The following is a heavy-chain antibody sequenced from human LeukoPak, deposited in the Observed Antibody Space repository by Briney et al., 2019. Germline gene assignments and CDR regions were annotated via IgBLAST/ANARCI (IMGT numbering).Heavy chain of an antibody. D-gene: IGHD6-13*01. CDR1: GYTFTGYY. CDR2: INPNSGGT. J-gene: IGHJ4*02. Sequence: ASVKVSCKASGYTFTGYYMHWARQAPGQGLEWMGRINPNSGGTNYAQKFQGRVTMTRDTSISTAYMELSRLRSDDTAVYYCARDTGYSSSWYYGDFDYWGQGTLVTVSS. V-gene: IGHV1-2*06. CDR3: ARDTGYSSSWYYGDFDY.